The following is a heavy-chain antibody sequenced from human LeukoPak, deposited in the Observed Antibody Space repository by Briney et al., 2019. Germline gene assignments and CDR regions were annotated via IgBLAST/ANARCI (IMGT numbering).Heavy chain of an antibody. J-gene: IGHJ2*01. CDR2: ISVNGGAM. D-gene: IGHD6-13*01. Sequence: PGGSLRLSCTASGFTFSGYEMTWVRQAPGKGLEWMSYISVNGGAMHYADSVRGRFTTSRDDAKNSLYLHMNSLRVEDTAIYYCARKTDRLGAVGRDRYSDLWGRGTLITVSS. V-gene: IGHV3-48*03. CDR1: GFTFSGYE. CDR3: ARKTDRLGAVGRDRYSDL.